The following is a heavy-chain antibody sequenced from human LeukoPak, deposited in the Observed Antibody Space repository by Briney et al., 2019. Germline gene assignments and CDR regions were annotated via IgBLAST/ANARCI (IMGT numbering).Heavy chain of an antibody. D-gene: IGHD6-13*01. Sequence: GRSLRLSCAASGFTFGSYGMHWVRQAPGKGLEWVAVIWYDGSNKYYGDSVKGRFTISRDNSKNTLYLQMNSLRAEDTAVYYCARDPAAGYSSYYFDYWGQGTLVTVSS. V-gene: IGHV3-33*01. CDR3: ARDPAAGYSSYYFDY. J-gene: IGHJ4*02. CDR2: IWYDGSNK. CDR1: GFTFGSYG.